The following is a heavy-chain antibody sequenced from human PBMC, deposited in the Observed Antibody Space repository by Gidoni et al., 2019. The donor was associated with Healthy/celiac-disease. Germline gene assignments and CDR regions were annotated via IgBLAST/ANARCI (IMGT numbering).Heavy chain of an antibody. CDR1: GFPFSSYA. V-gene: IGHV3-30*04. D-gene: IGHD3-22*01. CDR3: ARADRADAFDI. CDR2: ISYDGSNK. Sequence: QVQLVESGGGVVQPGRSLRLSCAASGFPFSSYAMHWVRQAPGKGLEWVAVISYDGSNKYYADSVKGRFTISRDNSKNTLYLQMNSLRAEDTAVYYCARADRADAFDIWGQGTMVTVSS. J-gene: IGHJ3*02.